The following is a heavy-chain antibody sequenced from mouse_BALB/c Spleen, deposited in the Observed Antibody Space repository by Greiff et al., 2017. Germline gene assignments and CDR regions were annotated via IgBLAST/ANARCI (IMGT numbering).Heavy chain of an antibody. Sequence: EVQLVESGGGLVQPKGSLKLSCAASGFTFNTYAMNWVRQAPGKGLEWVARIRSKSNNYATYYADSVKDRFTISRDDSQSMLYLQMNNLKTEDTAMYYCALAPYAMDYWGQGTSVTVSS. J-gene: IGHJ4*01. V-gene: IGHV10-1*02. D-gene: IGHD6-1*01. CDR3: ALAPYAMDY. CDR1: GFTFNTYA. CDR2: IRSKSNNYAT.